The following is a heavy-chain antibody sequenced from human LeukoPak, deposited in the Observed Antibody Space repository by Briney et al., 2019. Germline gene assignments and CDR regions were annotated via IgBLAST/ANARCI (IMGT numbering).Heavy chain of an antibody. CDR2: INPNSGGT. CDR1: GYTFTSYD. CDR3: ARDSMMVRGVILY. J-gene: IGHJ4*02. V-gene: IGHV1-2*02. Sequence: ASVKVSCKASGYTFTSYDINWVRQAPGQGLEWMGWINPNSGGTNYAQKFQGRVTMTRDTSISTAYMELSRLRSDDTAVYYCARDSMMVRGVILYWGQGTLVTVSP. D-gene: IGHD3-10*01.